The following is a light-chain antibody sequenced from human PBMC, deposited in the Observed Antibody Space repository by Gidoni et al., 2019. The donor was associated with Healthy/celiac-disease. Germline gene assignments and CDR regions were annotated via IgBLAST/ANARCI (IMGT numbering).Light chain of an antibody. V-gene: IGKV4-1*01. CDR2: WAS. Sequence: DIVMTQSPDSLAVSLGERATINCKSSQSVLYSSNNKNYVAGYQQKPGQSPKLPIYWASTRESGVPARFSCSGSGTDFTLTISSLQAEDVAVYFCQQYYSTPLTFGGGTKVEIK. CDR1: QSVLYSSNNKNY. J-gene: IGKJ4*01. CDR3: QQYYSTPLT.